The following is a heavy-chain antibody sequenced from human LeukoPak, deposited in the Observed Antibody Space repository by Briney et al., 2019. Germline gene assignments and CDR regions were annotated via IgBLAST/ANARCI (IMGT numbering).Heavy chain of an antibody. CDR3: ARGLGLAARNFDY. V-gene: IGHV1-69*13. D-gene: IGHD6-6*01. Sequence: SVKVSCKASGGTFSSYAISWVREAPGQGLEWMGGIIPIFGTANYAQKSQGRVTITADESTSTAYMELSSLRSEDTAVYYCARGLGLAARNFDYWGQGTLVTVSS. CDR2: IIPIFGTA. J-gene: IGHJ4*02. CDR1: GGTFSSYA.